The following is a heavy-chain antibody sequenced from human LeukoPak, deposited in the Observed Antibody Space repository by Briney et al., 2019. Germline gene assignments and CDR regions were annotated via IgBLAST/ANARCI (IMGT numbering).Heavy chain of an antibody. CDR3: AKGGGYCTSGSCSDY. Sequence: GGSLRLSCSASGFIFSSHGMHWVRQAPGKGLEWVAVISDDGSNKYYVDSVKGRFTISRDNSKNTLYLQMNSLRAEDTAVYYCAKGGGYCTSGSCSDYWGQGTLVTVSS. CDR2: ISDDGSNK. J-gene: IGHJ4*02. V-gene: IGHV3-30*18. D-gene: IGHD2-15*01. CDR1: GFIFSSHG.